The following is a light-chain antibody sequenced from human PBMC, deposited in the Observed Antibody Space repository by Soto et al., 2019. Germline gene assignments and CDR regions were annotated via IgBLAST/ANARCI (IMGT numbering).Light chain of an antibody. CDR3: QQYNSYSRT. CDR1: QTISTY. V-gene: IGKV1-39*01. CDR2: GAS. Sequence: DIQMTQSPSPLSASVGDRVTITCRASQTISTYLNWYQQKPGKAPKLLIYGASSLQSGVPSRFSGSGSGTDFTLTISSLQPEDFATYYCQQYNSYSRTFGQGTKVDIK. J-gene: IGKJ1*01.